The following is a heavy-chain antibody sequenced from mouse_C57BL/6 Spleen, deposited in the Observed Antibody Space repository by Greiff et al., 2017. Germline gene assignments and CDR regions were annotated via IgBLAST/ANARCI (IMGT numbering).Heavy chain of an antibody. CDR1: GYTFTDYC. CDR3: ARAYDYDVYYFDY. V-gene: IGHV1-26*01. D-gene: IGHD2-4*01. J-gene: IGHJ2*01. Sequence: EVKLQQSGPELVKPGASVKISCKASGYTFTDYCMNWVKQSHGKSLEWIGDINPNNGGTSYKQKLKGKATLTVDKSSSTAYMELRSLTSEDSAVYYCARAYDYDVYYFDYWGQGTTLTVSS. CDR2: INPNNGGT.